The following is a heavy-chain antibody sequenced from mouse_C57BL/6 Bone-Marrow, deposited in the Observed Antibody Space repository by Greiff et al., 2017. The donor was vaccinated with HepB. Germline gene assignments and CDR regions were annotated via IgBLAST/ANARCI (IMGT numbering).Heavy chain of an antibody. V-gene: IGHV14-3*01. D-gene: IGHD2-12*01. CDR2: IDPANGNT. CDR1: GFNIKSTY. J-gene: IGHJ1*03. Sequence: VQLQQSVAELVRPGASVKLSCTASGFNIKSTYMHWVKQRPEQGLEWIGRIDPANGNTKYAPKFQGKATITADTSSNPAYLQLSSLTSEDTAIYYCARECYSNDVYWYFDVWGTGTTVTVSS. CDR3: ARECYSNDVYWYFDV.